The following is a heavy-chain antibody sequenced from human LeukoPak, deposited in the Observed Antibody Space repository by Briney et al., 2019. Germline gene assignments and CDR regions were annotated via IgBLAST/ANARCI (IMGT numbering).Heavy chain of an antibody. Sequence: SVKVSCKASGGTFSSYAISWVRQAPGQGLEWMGGIIPIFVTANKAHKLQGRVTITTDESTSTAYMELSSLRSEDTAVYYCAGERGSTVDYWGQGTLVTVSS. CDR2: IIPIFVTA. CDR1: GGTFSSYA. CDR3: AGERGSTVDY. D-gene: IGHD4-11*01. J-gene: IGHJ4*02. V-gene: IGHV1-69*05.